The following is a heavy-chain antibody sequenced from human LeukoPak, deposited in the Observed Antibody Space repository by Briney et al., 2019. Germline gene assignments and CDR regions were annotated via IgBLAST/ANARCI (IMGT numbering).Heavy chain of an antibody. V-gene: IGHV3-23*01. J-gene: IGHJ4*02. CDR3: AKRGVVVRVILVGFHKEANYIDS. CDR2: ISGGGGGT. D-gene: IGHD3-10*01. CDR1: GITLSNYG. Sequence: PGGSLRLSCAVSGITLSNYGMSWVRQAPGKGLEWVADISGGGGGTNYADSVKGRFTVSRDNPKNTLYLQMHSLRAEDTAVYFCAKRGVVVRVILVGFHKEANYIDSWGQGALVTVSS.